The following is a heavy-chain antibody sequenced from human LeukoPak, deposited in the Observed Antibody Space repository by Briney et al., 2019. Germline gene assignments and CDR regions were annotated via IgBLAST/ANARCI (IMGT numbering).Heavy chain of an antibody. CDR2: IQSDGNIQ. CDR3: ARDGVASTDH. D-gene: IGHD5-12*01. CDR1: GFSFSYFG. V-gene: IGHV3-30*02. Sequence: GGSLRLSCAASGFSFSYFGMHRVRQAPGKGLEWVAFIQSDGNIQYYEDSVKGRFTISRDNSRKTVDLQMSSLRLEDTAIYLCARDGVASTDHWGQGTLVTVSS. J-gene: IGHJ4*02.